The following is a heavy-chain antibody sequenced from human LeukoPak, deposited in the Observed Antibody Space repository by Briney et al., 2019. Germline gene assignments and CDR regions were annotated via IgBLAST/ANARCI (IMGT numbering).Heavy chain of an antibody. CDR3: AKDLGLRGIYGPRGGKTIDY. CDR2: ISYVGSNK. D-gene: IGHD2-21*01. J-gene: IGHJ4*02. V-gene: IGHV3-30*18. CDR1: GFTFSNNA. Sequence: GGSLRLSGAASGFTFSNNAMPWVRQAQGKGLEWVALISYVGSNKHYADSVKGRFTISRDNSKNTLYLQMNILRAEDTAVYYCAKDLGLRGIYGPRGGKTIDYWGQGTLVTVSS.